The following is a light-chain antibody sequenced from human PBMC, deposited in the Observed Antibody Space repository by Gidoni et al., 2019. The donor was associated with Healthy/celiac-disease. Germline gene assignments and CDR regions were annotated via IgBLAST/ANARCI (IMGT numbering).Light chain of an antibody. CDR2: WTS. Sequence: DILLTQSPDSLAVSLGERATINCQSSQSVLYSPNNMNYLAGYQQKQGQTPKQLMYWTSTRASGVPERFSGSGSGTDFTLPISSLQAEDVAVNYCQQYYSTHPCSFGQGTKLEIK. CDR3: QQYYSTHPCS. V-gene: IGKV4-1*01. CDR1: QSVLYSPNNMNY. J-gene: IGKJ2*04.